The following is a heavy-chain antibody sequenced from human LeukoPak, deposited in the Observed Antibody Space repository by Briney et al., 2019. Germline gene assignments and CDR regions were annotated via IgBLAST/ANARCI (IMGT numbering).Heavy chain of an antibody. CDR1: GVPVSTYY. CDR3: ARCSLTGTDAFDL. D-gene: IGHD3-9*01. CDR2: SYSGGSA. J-gene: IGHJ3*01. Sequence: PGGSLRLSCAASGVPVSTYYMTWVRQAPGKGLEWVSVSYSGGSANYAESVKGRFTISRDDSKNTLYLQMSSLRVEDTAVYYCARCSLTGTDAFDLWGQGTMVTVSS. V-gene: IGHV3-66*02.